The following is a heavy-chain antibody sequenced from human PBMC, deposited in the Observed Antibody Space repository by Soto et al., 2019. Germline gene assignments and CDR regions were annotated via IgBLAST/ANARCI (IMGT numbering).Heavy chain of an antibody. D-gene: IGHD6-13*01. CDR2: ISGSGGST. Sequence: GGSLRLSCAASGFTFSSYAMSWVRQAPGKGLEWVSAISGSGGSTYYADSVKGRFTISRDNSKNTLYLQMNSLRAEDTAVYYCAKDSSEVLPYSSSWTFDYWGQGTLVTVSS. J-gene: IGHJ4*02. CDR3: AKDSSEVLPYSSSWTFDY. CDR1: GFTFSSYA. V-gene: IGHV3-23*01.